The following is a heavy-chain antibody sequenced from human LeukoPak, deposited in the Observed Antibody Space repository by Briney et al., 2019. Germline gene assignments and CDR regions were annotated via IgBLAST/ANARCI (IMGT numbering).Heavy chain of an antibody. CDR2: IKQDGSEK. CDR3: ARDRRDGDNPD. V-gene: IGHV3-7*01. Sequence: PGGSLRLSCAASGFTFSSYWMSWVRQAPGKGLEWVANIKQDGSEKKYVDSVKGRFTISRDNAKNSLYLQMNSLRVEDTAVYYCARDRRDGDNPDWGQGTLVTVSS. J-gene: IGHJ4*02. D-gene: IGHD5-24*01. CDR1: GFTFSSYW.